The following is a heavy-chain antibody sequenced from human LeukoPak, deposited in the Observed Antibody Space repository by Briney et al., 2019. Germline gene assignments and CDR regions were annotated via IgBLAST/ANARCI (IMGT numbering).Heavy chain of an antibody. D-gene: IGHD3-10*01. V-gene: IGHV4-61*02. Sequence: SQTLSLTCSVSGGSISSSNYYWSWIRQPAGKGLEWIGRIYTSESTNYNPSLKSRVTISVDTSKNQFSLKLSSVTAADTAVYYCARGQTFMVRGVIINVGWFDPWGQGTLVTVSS. CDR1: GGSISSSNYY. CDR2: IYTSEST. J-gene: IGHJ5*02. CDR3: ARGQTFMVRGVIINVGWFDP.